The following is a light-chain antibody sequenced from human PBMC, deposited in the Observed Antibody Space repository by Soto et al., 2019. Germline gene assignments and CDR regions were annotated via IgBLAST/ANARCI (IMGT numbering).Light chain of an antibody. CDR2: DAS. CDR1: QSVSSN. Sequence: EIVMTPSPATLSVSPGERATLSCRASQSVSSNLAWYQQTPGQAPRLLIYDASNRATGIPARFSGSGSGTDFTLTISSLEPEDFAVYYCQQRSNWPPITFGQGTRLEIK. CDR3: QQRSNWPPIT. V-gene: IGKV3-11*01. J-gene: IGKJ5*01.